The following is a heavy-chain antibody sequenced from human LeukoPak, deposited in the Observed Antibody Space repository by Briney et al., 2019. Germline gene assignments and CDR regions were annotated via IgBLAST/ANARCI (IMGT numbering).Heavy chain of an antibody. V-gene: IGHV4-34*01. CDR1: GGSFSAYY. Sequence: PSETLSLTCAVYGGSFSAYYWSWIRQPPGKGLEWIGEINHSGSTNYNPSLKSRVTISVDTSKNQFSLKLSSVTAADTAVYYCARGGGSSPGLIDYWGQGTLVTVSS. J-gene: IGHJ4*02. CDR3: ARGGGSSPGLIDY. CDR2: INHSGST. D-gene: IGHD6-6*01.